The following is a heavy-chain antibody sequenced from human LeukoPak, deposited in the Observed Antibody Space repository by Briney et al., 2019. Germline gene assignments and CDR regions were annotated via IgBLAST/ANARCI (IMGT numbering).Heavy chain of an antibody. CDR3: AKSGYCSSTSCYGHYYYYYGMDV. V-gene: IGHV3-23*01. D-gene: IGHD2-2*03. CDR1: GFTFSTYA. J-gene: IGHJ6*02. CDR2: ISTSGGST. Sequence: GGSLRLSCAASGFTFSTYAMSWVRQAPGKGLEWVSGISTSGGSTYYADSVKGRFTTSRDNSKNTLYLQMNSLRAEDTAVYYCAKSGYCSSTSCYGHYYYYYGMDVWGQGTTVTVSS.